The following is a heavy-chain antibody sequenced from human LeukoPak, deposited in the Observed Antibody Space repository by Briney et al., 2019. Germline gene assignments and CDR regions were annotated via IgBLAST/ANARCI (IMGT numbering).Heavy chain of an antibody. CDR3: ARDVSWRIDY. CDR2: TYYRPRWYY. CDR1: GDSVSSNIAA. Sequence: SQTLSLTCAISGDSVSSNIAAWNWIRQSPSRGLEWLGRTYYRPRWYYDYALSVRSRITINPDTSKNQFSLQLNSVTPEDTAVYYCARDVSWRIDYWGQGTLVTVSS. V-gene: IGHV6-1*01. J-gene: IGHJ4*02. D-gene: IGHD6-13*01.